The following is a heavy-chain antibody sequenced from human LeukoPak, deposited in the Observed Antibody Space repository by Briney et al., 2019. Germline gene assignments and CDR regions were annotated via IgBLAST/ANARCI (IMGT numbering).Heavy chain of an antibody. CDR1: GFTFDDYA. Sequence: GRSLRLSCAASGFTFDDYAMHWVRQALGKGLEWVSGISWNSGSIGYADSVKGRFTISRDNAKNSLYLQMNSLRAEDTALYYCAKHGSGYDLRYYFDYWGQGTLVTVSS. J-gene: IGHJ4*02. CDR2: ISWNSGSI. CDR3: AKHGSGYDLRYYFDY. V-gene: IGHV3-9*01. D-gene: IGHD5-12*01.